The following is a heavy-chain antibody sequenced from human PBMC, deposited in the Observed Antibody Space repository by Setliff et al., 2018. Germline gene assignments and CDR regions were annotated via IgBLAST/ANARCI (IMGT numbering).Heavy chain of an antibody. J-gene: IGHJ4*02. CDR2: IKQDGTEK. D-gene: IGHD2-2*01. CDR3: VRGYCSSSSCYGTMGY. CDR1: GFTFRKYW. Sequence: GGSLRLSCAASGFTFRKYWMNWVRQAPGKGLEWVANIKQDGTEKNYVDSVKDRFTISRDNAKNSLYLQMNSLRVEDTAVYYCVRGYCSSSSCYGTMGYWGQGTLVTVSS. V-gene: IGHV3-7*01.